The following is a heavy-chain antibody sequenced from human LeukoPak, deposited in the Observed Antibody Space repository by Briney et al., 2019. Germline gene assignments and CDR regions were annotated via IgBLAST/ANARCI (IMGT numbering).Heavy chain of an antibody. CDR3: AKDSSSWYFFDY. V-gene: IGHV3-7*03. Sequence: PGGSLRLSCAASGFTFSRYWMSWVRQAPGKGLEWVANIKQDGSEKYYVDSVKGRFTISRDNAKNSLYLQMNSLRAEDTALYYCAKDSSSWYFFDYWGQGTLVTVSS. D-gene: IGHD6-13*01. CDR1: GFTFSRYW. J-gene: IGHJ4*02. CDR2: IKQDGSEK.